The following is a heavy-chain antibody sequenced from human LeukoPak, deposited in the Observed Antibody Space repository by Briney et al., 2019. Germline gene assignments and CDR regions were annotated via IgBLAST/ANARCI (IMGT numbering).Heavy chain of an antibody. J-gene: IGHJ6*02. CDR2: FDPEDGET. D-gene: IGHD2-2*01. CDR3: ATDGIVVVPAAMWYYGMDV. Sequence: GASVKVSCKVSGYTPTELSMHWVRQAPGKGLEWMGGFDPEDGETIYAQKFQGRVTMTEDTSTDTAYMELSSLRSEDTAVYYCATDGIVVVPAAMWYYGMDVWGQGTTVTVSS. CDR1: GYTPTELS. V-gene: IGHV1-24*01.